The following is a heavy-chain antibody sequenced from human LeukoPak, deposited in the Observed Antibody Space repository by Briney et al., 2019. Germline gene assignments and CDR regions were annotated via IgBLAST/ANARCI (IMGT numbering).Heavy chain of an antibody. CDR1: GFTFSSYA. CDR2: ISASGGST. J-gene: IGHJ4*02. D-gene: IGHD3-22*01. CDR3: AKVGGVSSGYRGNFDY. V-gene: IGHV3-23*01. Sequence: PGGSLRLSCAASGFTFSSYAMSWVRRAPGKGLEWVSGISASGGSTYNADSVKDRLTISRDNSKNMLYLQMNSLRAEDTAIYYCAKVGGVSSGYRGNFDYWGQGTLVTVSS.